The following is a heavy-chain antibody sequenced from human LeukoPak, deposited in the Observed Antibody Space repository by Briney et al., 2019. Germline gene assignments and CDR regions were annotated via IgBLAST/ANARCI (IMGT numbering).Heavy chain of an antibody. D-gene: IGHD4-23*01. CDR3: ARDRTTVVPFDC. CDR2: ILYDGSNK. Sequence: GRSLRLSCAASGFTFSSYAMHWVRQAPGKGLEWVALILYDGSNKYYAGSVKGRFTTSRDNSKNTLYLQMDSLRAEDTAVYYCARDRTTVVPFDCWGQGTLVTVSS. CDR1: GFTFSSYA. J-gene: IGHJ4*02. V-gene: IGHV3-30-3*01.